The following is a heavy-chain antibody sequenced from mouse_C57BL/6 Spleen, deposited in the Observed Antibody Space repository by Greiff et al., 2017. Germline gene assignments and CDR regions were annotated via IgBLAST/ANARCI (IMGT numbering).Heavy chain of an antibody. J-gene: IGHJ4*01. V-gene: IGHV5-9*01. D-gene: IGHD2-3*01. CDR1: GFTFSSYT. CDR3: ARTDGYSYYAMDY. CDR2: ISGGGGDT. Sequence: EVKVVESGGGLVKPGGSLKLSCAASGFTFSSYTMSWVRQTPGQRLEWVATISGGGGDTYYPDSVKGRSTISRDNATTTLYLQMSSLRSEDTALYYCARTDGYSYYAMDYWGQGTSVTVSS.